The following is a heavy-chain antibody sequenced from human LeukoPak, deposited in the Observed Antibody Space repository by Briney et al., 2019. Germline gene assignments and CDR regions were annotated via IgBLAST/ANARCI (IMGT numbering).Heavy chain of an antibody. CDR1: GFTFSTYW. J-gene: IGHJ3*02. Sequence: GGSLRLSCAASGFTFSTYWMHWVRQAPGKGLEWVSLFYSGGSIYYTDSVKGRFTISRDNSKNTLYLQMNSLRAEDTAVYYCARDFHDGAKGFDIWGQGTMVTVSS. V-gene: IGHV3-66*01. CDR2: FYSGGSI. D-gene: IGHD3-16*01. CDR3: ARDFHDGAKGFDI.